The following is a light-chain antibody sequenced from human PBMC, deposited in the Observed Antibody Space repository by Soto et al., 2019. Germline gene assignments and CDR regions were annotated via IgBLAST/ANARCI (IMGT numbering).Light chain of an antibody. CDR3: QQYDNLYT. Sequence: DIQMTQSPSSLTASVGDRVTITCQASQGVSNSLNCYQIKPGKAPKLLIYDASNLATGVPSRFSGSGSGTDFTLTISSLQPEDIATYYCQQYDNLYTFGQGTKLEIK. J-gene: IGKJ2*01. CDR2: DAS. V-gene: IGKV1-33*01. CDR1: QGVSNS.